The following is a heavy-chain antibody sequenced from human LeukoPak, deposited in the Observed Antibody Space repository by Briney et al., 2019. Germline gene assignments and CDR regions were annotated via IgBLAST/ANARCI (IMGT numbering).Heavy chain of an antibody. D-gene: IGHD3-9*01. CDR2: IYNSGST. CDR3: ARFYTGYAVDH. CDR1: SGSISSGYYY. J-gene: IGHJ4*02. Sequence: SQTLSLTCTVSSGSISSGYYYWSWIRQPPGRGLEWIGYIYNSGSTNYNPALNPSLKSRVTISVDTSKNQFFLRLSSVTAADTAVYYCARFYTGYAVDHWGQGTLVTVSS. V-gene: IGHV4-61*01.